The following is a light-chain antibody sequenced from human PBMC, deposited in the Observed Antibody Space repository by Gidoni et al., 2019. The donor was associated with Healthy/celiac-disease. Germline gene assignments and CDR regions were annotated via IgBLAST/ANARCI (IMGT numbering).Light chain of an antibody. V-gene: IGKV1-5*01. Sequence: IHMTQSPSTLSASVGDRVTITCLASQSISNWLAWYQQKPGKAPKLLIYDASSLESGVPSRFSGSGSGTEFTLTISSLQPDDFATYYCQQYNSYSLYTFGQGTKLEIK. CDR2: DAS. CDR3: QQYNSYSLYT. CDR1: QSISNW. J-gene: IGKJ2*01.